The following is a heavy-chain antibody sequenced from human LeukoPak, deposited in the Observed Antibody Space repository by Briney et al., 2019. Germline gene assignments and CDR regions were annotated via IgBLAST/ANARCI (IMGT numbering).Heavy chain of an antibody. D-gene: IGHD6-19*01. Sequence: GGSLRLSCAASGFTFSRHGVHWVRQAPGKGLEWVAFIRYDGSNKYYADSVKGRFTISRDNSKNTLYLQMNSLRAEDTAVYYCARSGSGWDYYFDYWGQGTLVTVSS. CDR3: ARSGSGWDYYFDY. CDR2: IRYDGSNK. J-gene: IGHJ4*02. V-gene: IGHV3-30*02. CDR1: GFTFSRHG.